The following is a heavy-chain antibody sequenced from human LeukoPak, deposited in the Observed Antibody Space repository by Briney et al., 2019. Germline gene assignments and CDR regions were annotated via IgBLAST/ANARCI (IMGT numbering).Heavy chain of an antibody. J-gene: IGHJ3*02. D-gene: IGHD4-23*01. CDR1: GFTFSSYA. CDR3: AKARRSYIALDAFDI. Sequence: GGSLRLSCAASGFTFSSYAMNWVRQAPGKGLEWVSSISGSGGSPNYADSLKGRFTISRDNSKNTLSLQMNSLRAEDTAVYYCAKARRSYIALDAFDIWGQGTIVTVSS. CDR2: ISGSGGSP. V-gene: IGHV3-23*01.